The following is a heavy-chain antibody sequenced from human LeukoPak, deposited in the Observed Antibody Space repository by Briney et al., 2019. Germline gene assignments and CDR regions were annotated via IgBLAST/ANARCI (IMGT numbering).Heavy chain of an antibody. CDR3: AREFNAMVRVENAFDI. CDR1: GFTFSSYS. J-gene: IGHJ3*02. Sequence: EPGGSLRLSCAASGFTFSSYSMNWVRQAPGKGLEWVSSISSSSSYIYYADSVKGRFTISRDNAKNSLYLQMNSLRAEDTAVYYCAREFNAMVRVENAFDIWGQGTMVTVSS. V-gene: IGHV3-21*01. CDR2: ISSSSSYI. D-gene: IGHD3-10*01.